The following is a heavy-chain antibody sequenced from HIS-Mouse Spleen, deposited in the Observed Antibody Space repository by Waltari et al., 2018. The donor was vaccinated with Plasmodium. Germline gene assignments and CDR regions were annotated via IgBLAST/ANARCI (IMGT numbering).Heavy chain of an antibody. Sequence: EVQLVESGGGLVQPGLSMRLTCAASGFTFSSYWMSWVRQATGKGLEWVANIKQDGSEKYYVDSVKGRFTISRDNAKNSLYLQMNSLRAEDTAVYYCASSWYWYFDLWGRGTLVTVSS. V-gene: IGHV3-7*01. J-gene: IGHJ2*01. CDR2: IKQDGSEK. CDR3: ASSWYWYFDL. D-gene: IGHD6-13*01. CDR1: GFTFSSYW.